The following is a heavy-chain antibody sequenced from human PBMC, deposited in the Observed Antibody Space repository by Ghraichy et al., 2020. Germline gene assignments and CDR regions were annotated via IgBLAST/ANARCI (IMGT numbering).Heavy chain of an antibody. CDR2: IKSDGSST. V-gene: IGHV3-74*01. CDR3: ARGWYYDSSGYNPGHMIY. Sequence: GGSLRLSCAASGFTFSSYWMHWVRQAPGKGLVWVSRIKSDGSSTSYADSVKGRFTISRDNAKNTLYLQMNSLRAEDTAVYYCARGWYYDSSGYNPGHMIYWGQGTLVTVSS. CDR1: GFTFSSYW. J-gene: IGHJ4*02. D-gene: IGHD3-22*01.